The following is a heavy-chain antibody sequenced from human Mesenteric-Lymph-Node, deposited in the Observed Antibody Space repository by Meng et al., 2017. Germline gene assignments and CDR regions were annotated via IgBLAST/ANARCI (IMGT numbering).Heavy chain of an antibody. CDR2: INPNSGGT. CDR1: GYTFTGYY. Sequence: ASVKVSCKASGYTFTGYYMHWVRQAPGQGLEWMGWINPNSGGTNYAQKFQGRVTMTRDTSISTAYMELSSLRSEDTAVYYCARAFYYYGSGSYYYFDYWGQGTLVTVSS. V-gene: IGHV1-2*02. J-gene: IGHJ4*02. D-gene: IGHD3-10*01. CDR3: ARAFYYYGSGSYYYFDY.